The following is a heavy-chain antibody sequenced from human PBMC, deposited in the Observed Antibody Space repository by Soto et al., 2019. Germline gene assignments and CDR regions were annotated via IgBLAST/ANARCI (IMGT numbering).Heavy chain of an antibody. J-gene: IGHJ4*02. CDR1: GFTFSSYG. CDR3: AKEGPITNWYLDY. CDR2: ISYDGNVA. V-gene: IGHV3-30*18. Sequence: QVHLVESGGGVVPPGRSLRLSCAASGFTFSSYGMHWVRQAPGKGLEWVTVISYDGNVAYYADSVKGRFTISRDNSKNTLYLQMNSLRTEDTAMYYCAKEGPITNWYLDYWGQGTLVTVSS. D-gene: IGHD1-1*01.